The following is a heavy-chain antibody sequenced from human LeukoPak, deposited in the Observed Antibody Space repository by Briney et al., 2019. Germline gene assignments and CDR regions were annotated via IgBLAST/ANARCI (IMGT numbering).Heavy chain of an antibody. CDR1: GYTFSSYY. V-gene: IGHV1-46*01. Sequence: GASVKVSCKASGYTFSSYYMHWVRQAPGQGLEWMAIINPSGGSTSYAQKFQGRVTTTRDTSASTVYMELYSLRSEDTAVYYCARGHSSGYYTGPLDYWGQGTLVTVSS. CDR2: INPSGGST. CDR3: ARGHSSGYYTGPLDY. J-gene: IGHJ4*02. D-gene: IGHD3-22*01.